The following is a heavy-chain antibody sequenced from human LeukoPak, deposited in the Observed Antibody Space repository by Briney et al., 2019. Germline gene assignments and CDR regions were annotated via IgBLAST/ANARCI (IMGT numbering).Heavy chain of an antibody. V-gene: IGHV3-21*01. Sequence: PAGSLRLYCAASGFTFSSYSMNWVRQAPGKGLEWVSSISSSSTYIYYADSVKGRFTISRDNAKNSLYLQMSSLRADDTAVYYCATPTLGYCSGGSCRTSDYWGQGTLVTVSS. CDR2: ISSSSTYI. CDR3: ATPTLGYCSGGSCRTSDY. J-gene: IGHJ4*02. D-gene: IGHD2-15*01. CDR1: GFTFSSYS.